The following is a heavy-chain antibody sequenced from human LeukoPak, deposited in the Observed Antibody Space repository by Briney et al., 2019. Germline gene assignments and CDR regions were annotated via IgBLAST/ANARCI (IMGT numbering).Heavy chain of an antibody. Sequence: GGSLRLSCAASGFTFSSYAMHWVRQAPGKGLEWVAVISYDGSNKYYADSVKGRFTISRDNSKNTLYLQMNSLRAEDTAVYYCARSISGYCSGGSCYGAYYYYGMDVWGQGTLVTVSS. CDR3: ARSISGYCSGGSCYGAYYYYGMDV. CDR2: ISYDGSNK. V-gene: IGHV3-30-3*01. J-gene: IGHJ6*02. D-gene: IGHD2-15*01. CDR1: GFTFSSYA.